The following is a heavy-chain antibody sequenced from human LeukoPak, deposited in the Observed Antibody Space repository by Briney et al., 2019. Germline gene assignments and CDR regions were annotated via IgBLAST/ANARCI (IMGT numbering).Heavy chain of an antibody. CDR1: GGSISSSSYY. CDR3: ASGGGSYLHYYYYYGMDV. V-gene: IGHV4-39*01. CDR2: IYYSGST. D-gene: IGHD1-26*01. J-gene: IGHJ6*02. Sequence: SETLSLTCTVSGGSISSSSYYWGWIRQPPGKGLEWVGSIYYSGSTYYNPSLKSRVTISVDTSKNQFSLKLSSATAADTAVYYCASGGGSYLHYYYYYGMDVWGQGTTVTVSS.